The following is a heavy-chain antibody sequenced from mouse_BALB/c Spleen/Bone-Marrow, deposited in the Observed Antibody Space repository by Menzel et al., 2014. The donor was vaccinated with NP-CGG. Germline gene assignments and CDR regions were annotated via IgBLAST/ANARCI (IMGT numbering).Heavy chain of an antibody. V-gene: IGHV2-9*02. J-gene: IGHJ4*01. Sequence: GKVVESGPGLVAPSQSLSITCTVSGFSLTSYGVHWVRQSPGKGLEWLGVIWPGGSTNYNSALMSRLTISKDNSKSQVFLKMNSLQTDDTAIYYCARDRGGNYGYAMDYWGQGTSVTVSS. CDR2: IWPGGST. CDR3: ARDRGGNYGYAMDY. CDR1: GFSLTSYG. D-gene: IGHD2-1*01.